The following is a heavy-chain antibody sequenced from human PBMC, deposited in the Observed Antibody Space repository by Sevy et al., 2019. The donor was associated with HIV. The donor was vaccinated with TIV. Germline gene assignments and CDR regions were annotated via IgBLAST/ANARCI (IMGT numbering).Heavy chain of an antibody. Sequence: ASVKVSCKATGYTFNIYGISWVRQAPRQGLEWMGWISPYTGNTNYAQKLQGRVTMTTDTSTSTAYMDLRSLRSDDTAVYYCARDRQEGYFDYWGQGTLVTVSS. V-gene: IGHV1-18*01. J-gene: IGHJ4*02. CDR3: ARDRQEGYFDY. CDR1: GYTFNIYG. CDR2: ISPYTGNT.